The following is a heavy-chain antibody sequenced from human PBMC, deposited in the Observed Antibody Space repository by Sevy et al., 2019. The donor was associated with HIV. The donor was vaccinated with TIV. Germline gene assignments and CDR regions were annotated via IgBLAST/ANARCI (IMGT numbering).Heavy chain of an antibody. J-gene: IGHJ3*02. CDR2: INPSGGST. CDR3: ARDGAYSSSSLGAFDI. Sequence: ASVKVSCKASGYTFTSYYMHWVRQAPGQGLEWMGIINPSGGSTSYAQTFQGRVTMTRDTSTSTVYMELSSLRSEDTAVYYCARDGAYSSSSLGAFDIWGQGTMVTVSS. D-gene: IGHD6-6*01. CDR1: GYTFTSYY. V-gene: IGHV1-46*01.